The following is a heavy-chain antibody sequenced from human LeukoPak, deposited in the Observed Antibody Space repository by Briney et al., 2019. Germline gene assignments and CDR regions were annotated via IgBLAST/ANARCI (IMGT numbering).Heavy chain of an antibody. Sequence: SETLSLTCTVSGYSISSGTYWDWIRQPPGKGLEWIGEINHSGSTNYNPSLKSRVTISVDTSKNQFSLKLSSVTAADTAVYYCARRGSYYSWHYYYYMDVWGKGTTVTISS. CDR3: ARRGSYYSWHYYYYMDV. CDR2: INHSGST. V-gene: IGHV4-38-2*02. CDR1: GYSISSGTY. J-gene: IGHJ6*03. D-gene: IGHD1-26*01.